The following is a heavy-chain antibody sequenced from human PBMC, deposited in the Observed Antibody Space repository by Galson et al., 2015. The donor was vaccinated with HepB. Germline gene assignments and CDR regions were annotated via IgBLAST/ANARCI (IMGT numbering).Heavy chain of an antibody. V-gene: IGHV5-51*01. CDR2: IYPGDSDT. D-gene: IGHD3-10*01. Sequence: QSGAEVKKPGESLKISCTGSGYSFTSYWIGWVRQMPGKGLEWMGIIYPGDSDTRYSPSFQGQVTISADKSISTAYLQWSSLKASDTAMYYCARVAPKSVLLWFGDKGGFDPWGQGTLVTVSS. CDR3: ARVAPKSVLLWFGDKGGFDP. J-gene: IGHJ5*02. CDR1: GYSFTSYW.